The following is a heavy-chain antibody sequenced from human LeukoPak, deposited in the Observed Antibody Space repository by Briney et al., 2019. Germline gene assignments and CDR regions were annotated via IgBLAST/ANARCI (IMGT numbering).Heavy chain of an antibody. CDR2: INPNSGGT. CDR1: GYTFTGYY. V-gene: IGHV1-2*02. D-gene: IGHD2-15*01. CDR3: ARDGYCSGGSCYLTVFVY. Sequence: ASVKVSRKASGYTFTGYYMHWVRQAPGQGLEWMGWINPNSGGTNYAQKFQGRVTMTRDTSISTAYMELSRLRSDDTAVYYCARDGYCSGGSCYLTVFVYWGQGTLVTVSS. J-gene: IGHJ4*02.